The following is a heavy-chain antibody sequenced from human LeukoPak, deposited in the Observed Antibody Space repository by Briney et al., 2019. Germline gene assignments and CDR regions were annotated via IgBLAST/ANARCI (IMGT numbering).Heavy chain of an antibody. V-gene: IGHV3-48*01. J-gene: IGHJ4*02. D-gene: IGHD3-22*01. CDR2: ISSSSSTI. Sequence: GGSLRLSCAASGFTFSSYAMSWVRQAPGKGLEWVSYISSSSSTIYYADSVKGRFTISRDNAKNSLYLQMNSLRAEDTAVYYCVRNGGRIVYSDTRGYSDYWGQGTLVTVSS. CDR3: VRNGGRIVYSDTRGYSDY. CDR1: GFTFSSYA.